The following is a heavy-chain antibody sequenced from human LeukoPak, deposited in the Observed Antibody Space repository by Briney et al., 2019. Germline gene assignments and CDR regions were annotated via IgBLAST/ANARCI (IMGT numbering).Heavy chain of an antibody. CDR2: INHSGST. CDR1: GGFFSGYY. V-gene: IGHV4-34*01. CDR3: ARGSRWTAFDI. Sequence: SEALSLTFAFYGGFFSGYYWSWIRHPPGKGLEWIGEINHSGSTNYNPSLKSRVTISVDTSKNQFSLKLSSVTAADTAVYYCARGSRWTAFDIWGQGTMVTVSS. D-gene: IGHD6-13*01. J-gene: IGHJ3*02.